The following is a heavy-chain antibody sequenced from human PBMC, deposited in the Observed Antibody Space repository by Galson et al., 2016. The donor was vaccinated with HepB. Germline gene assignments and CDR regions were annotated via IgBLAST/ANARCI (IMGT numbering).Heavy chain of an antibody. CDR3: VRDRRQWVSMGATTRFRERGIDY. V-gene: IGHV3-48*01. CDR1: GFTFSTYS. CDR2: ISGSSSTI. J-gene: IGHJ4*02. D-gene: IGHD1-26*01. Sequence: SLRLSCAVSGFTFSTYSMNWVRQAPGKGLEWVSYISGSSSTIYYADSVKGRFTISRDNAKNSLFLRMHSLRVEDTAVYYCVRDRRQWVSMGATTRFRERGIDYWGQGTLVTVS.